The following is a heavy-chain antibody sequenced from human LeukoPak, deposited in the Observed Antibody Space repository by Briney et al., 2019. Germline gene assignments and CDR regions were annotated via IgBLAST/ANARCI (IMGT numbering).Heavy chain of an antibody. CDR2: ISGSGGST. CDR1: GSTFSSYA. CDR3: AKVGVLLWFGESYYFDY. Sequence: GGSLRLSCAASGSTFSSYAMSWVRQAPGKGLEWVSAISGSGGSTYYADSVKGRFTISRDNSKNTLYLQMNSLRAEDTAVYYCAKVGVLLWFGESYYFDYWGQGTLVTVSS. V-gene: IGHV3-23*01. J-gene: IGHJ4*02. D-gene: IGHD3-10*01.